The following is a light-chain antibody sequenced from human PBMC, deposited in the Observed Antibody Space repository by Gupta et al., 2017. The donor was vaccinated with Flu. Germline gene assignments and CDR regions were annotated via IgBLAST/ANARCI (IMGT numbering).Light chain of an antibody. CDR1: QSVSSSY. CDR2: GAS. CDR3: QQYGSSPFT. Sequence: PGERATLSCRASQSVSSSYLAWYQQKPGQAPRLLIYGASSRATGIPDRFSGSGSGTDFTLTISRLEPEDFAVYSCQQYGSSPFTFGGGTEVEIK. V-gene: IGKV3-20*01. J-gene: IGKJ4*01.